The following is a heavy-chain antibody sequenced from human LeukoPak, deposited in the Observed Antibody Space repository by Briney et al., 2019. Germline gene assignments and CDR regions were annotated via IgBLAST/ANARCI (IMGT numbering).Heavy chain of an antibody. Sequence: RGASVKVSCKASGYTFTSYGISWVRQAPGQGLEWMGWMNPNSGNTGYAQKFQGRVTITRNTSISTAYMELSSLRSEDTAVYYCARSWSYYYYMDVWGKGTTVTVSS. V-gene: IGHV1-8*03. CDR3: ARSWSYYYYMDV. CDR2: MNPNSGNT. J-gene: IGHJ6*03. CDR1: GYTFTSYG. D-gene: IGHD1-1*01.